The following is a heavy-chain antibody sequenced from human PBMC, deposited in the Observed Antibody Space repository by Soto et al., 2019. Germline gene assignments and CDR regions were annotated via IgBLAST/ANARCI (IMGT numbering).Heavy chain of an antibody. CDR3: ARDHATLVGATQYYYYGMDV. CDR2: IIPIFGTA. J-gene: IGHJ6*02. D-gene: IGHD1-26*01. CDR1: GGTFSSYA. V-gene: IGHV1-69*06. Sequence: SVKVSCKASGGTFSSYAISWVRQAPGQGLEWMGGIIPIFGTANYAQKFQGRVTITADKSTSTAYMELSSLRSEDTAVYYCARDHATLVGATQYYYYGMDVWGPGTTVTVSS.